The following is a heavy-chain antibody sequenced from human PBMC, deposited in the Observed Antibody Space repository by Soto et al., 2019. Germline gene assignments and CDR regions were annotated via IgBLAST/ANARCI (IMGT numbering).Heavy chain of an antibody. CDR1: GLTFSSYW. Sequence: GGSLRLSCVASGLTFSSYWMDWVRQAPGKGLVWVSRIKSDGSNIAYGDSVNGRFSISRDNGKNTLYLQMDSLRGEDTAVYYCAREPQLTSVTVFDYWGQGT. CDR2: IKSDGSNI. V-gene: IGHV3-74*01. CDR3: AREPQLTSVTVFDY. J-gene: IGHJ4*02. D-gene: IGHD4-17*01.